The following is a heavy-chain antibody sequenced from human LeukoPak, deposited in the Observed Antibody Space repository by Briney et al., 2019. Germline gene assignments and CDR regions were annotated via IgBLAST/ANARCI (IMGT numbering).Heavy chain of an antibody. J-gene: IGHJ5*02. CDR1: GYTLPELS. D-gene: IGHD3-22*01. Sequence: ASVKVSCQVSGYTLPELSMHWVRQAPGKGLEWLGGFDPEDGETIYTQKFQGRVTMTEDTSTDTAYMELSSLRSEDTAVYYCATGYYDSSGYYVNWFDPWGQGTLVTVSS. CDR2: FDPEDGET. CDR3: ATGYYDSSGYYVNWFDP. V-gene: IGHV1-24*01.